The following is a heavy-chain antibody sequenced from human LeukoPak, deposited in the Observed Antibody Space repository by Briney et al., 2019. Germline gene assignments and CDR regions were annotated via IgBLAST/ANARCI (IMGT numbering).Heavy chain of an antibody. Sequence: SQTLSPTCIVAAGSISSSSYDWGWIRQPPLNGLDGNGSINYTGSTYYNPSIKSRVTTSVDTSKNQFCLKPSSATAADTAVYYCARARDFWSGYFDYWGQGTLVTVSS. D-gene: IGHD3-3*01. J-gene: IGHJ4*02. V-gene: IGHV4-39*07. CDR1: AGSISSSSYD. CDR3: ARARDFWSGYFDY. CDR2: INYTGST.